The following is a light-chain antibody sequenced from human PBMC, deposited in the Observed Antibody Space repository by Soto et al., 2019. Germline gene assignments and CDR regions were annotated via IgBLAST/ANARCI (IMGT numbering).Light chain of an antibody. CDR3: TSYTSSGTYV. CDR1: SSDVGGYNY. J-gene: IGLJ1*01. Sequence: QSVLTRPASVSGSPGQSITISCTGTSSDVGGYNYVSWHQQHPGKAPKLTIYDVSSRPSGVSNRFSASKSGNTASLTISGLQAEDEADYYCTSYTSSGTYVFGTGTKVTVL. V-gene: IGLV2-14*01. CDR2: DVS.